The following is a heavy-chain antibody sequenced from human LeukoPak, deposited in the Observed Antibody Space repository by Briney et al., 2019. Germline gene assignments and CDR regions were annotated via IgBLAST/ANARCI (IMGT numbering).Heavy chain of an antibody. CDR1: GGSISSYY. V-gene: IGHV4-59*01. D-gene: IGHD4-17*01. Sequence: SETLSLTCTVSGGSISSYYWSWIRQPPGKGLEWIGYIYYSGSTNYNPSLKSRVTISVDTTKNQFSLKLSSVTAADTAVYYCARGHDYGDLWFDPWGQGTLVTVSS. J-gene: IGHJ5*02. CDR2: IYYSGST. CDR3: ARGHDYGDLWFDP.